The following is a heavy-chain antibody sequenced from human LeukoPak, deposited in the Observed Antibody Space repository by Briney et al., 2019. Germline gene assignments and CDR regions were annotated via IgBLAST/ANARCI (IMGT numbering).Heavy chain of an antibody. CDR2: IKYDGSRT. J-gene: IGHJ4*02. Sequence: GGSLRLSCAVSGMTFERHGMHWVRQPPGKGLEWLAFIKYDGSRTDYEDSVKGRFTVSRDNSRNTLYLEMNSLKAEDTAVYYCVKDTIFTVDSFDYWGQGTLVTVSS. CDR1: GMTFERHG. V-gene: IGHV3-30*02. CDR3: VKDTIFTVDSFDY. D-gene: IGHD3-3*01.